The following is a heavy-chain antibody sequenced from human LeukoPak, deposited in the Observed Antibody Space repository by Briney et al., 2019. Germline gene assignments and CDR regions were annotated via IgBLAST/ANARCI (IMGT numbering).Heavy chain of an antibody. CDR1: GYSFTSYG. CDR2: ISADNSNT. D-gene: IGHD2-21*01. Sequence: ASVKVSCKASGYSFTSYGISWVRQAPGQGLEWMGWISADNSNTNYAQRVQGRVTMTTDTSTNTAYMELRSLRSDDTAVYYCARDGGDYPWFDPWGQGTLVTVSS. V-gene: IGHV1-18*01. J-gene: IGHJ5*01. CDR3: ARDGGDYPWFDP.